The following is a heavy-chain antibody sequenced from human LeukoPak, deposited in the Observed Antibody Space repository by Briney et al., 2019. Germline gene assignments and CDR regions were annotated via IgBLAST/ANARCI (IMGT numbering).Heavy chain of an antibody. V-gene: IGHV4-59*12. CDR3: ARGRESWITIFGVVIPWFDP. CDR1: DGSINSYY. J-gene: IGHJ5*02. CDR2: IYYNGNT. Sequence: PSQTLSLTCSVSDGSINSYYWNWIRRPPGKGLEWIGYIYYNGNTNYSPSLKSRVTISVDTSKNQFSLKLSSVTAADTAVYYCARGRESWITIFGVVIPWFDPWGQGTLVTVSS. D-gene: IGHD3-3*01.